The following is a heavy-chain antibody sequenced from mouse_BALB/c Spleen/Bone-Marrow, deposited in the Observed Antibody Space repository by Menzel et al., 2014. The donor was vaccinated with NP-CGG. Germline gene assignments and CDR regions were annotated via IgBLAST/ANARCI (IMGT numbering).Heavy chain of an antibody. Sequence: EVKVVESGGGLVKPGGSLKLSCAASGFTFSDYYMYWVRQTPEKRLEWVATISDGGSYTYYPDSVKGRFTISRDNAKNNLYLQMSSLKPEDTAMYYCARGGNYGAMDYWGQGTSVTVSS. CDR3: ARGGNYGAMDY. D-gene: IGHD2-1*01. V-gene: IGHV5-4*02. CDR2: ISDGGSYT. J-gene: IGHJ4*01. CDR1: GFTFSDYY.